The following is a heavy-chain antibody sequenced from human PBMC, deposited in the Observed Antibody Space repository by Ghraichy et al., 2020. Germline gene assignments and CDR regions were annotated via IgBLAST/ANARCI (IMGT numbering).Heavy chain of an antibody. CDR1: GFSFSDYF. V-gene: IGHV3-72*01. Sequence: GESLNISCAASGFSFSDYFMDWVRQAPGKGLEWIGRTRNNAYTYTTDYAATVKGRFTTSRDDSKNSLFLQMNSLNTEDTAVYYCARVSTAAFTTYFDYWRRGTLVTVSS. CDR3: ARVSTAAFTTYFDY. J-gene: IGHJ4*02. D-gene: IGHD6-25*01. CDR2: TRNNAYTYTT.